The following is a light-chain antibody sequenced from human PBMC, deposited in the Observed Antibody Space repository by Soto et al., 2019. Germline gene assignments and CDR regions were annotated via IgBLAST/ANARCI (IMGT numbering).Light chain of an antibody. J-gene: IGKJ5*01. CDR3: QQYGSSQSIT. V-gene: IGKV3-20*01. Sequence: NVLTQLPGTLSLSPGERDNLSCGGRQSGSSSYLAWYQQKPGQAPRLLIYGASSRATGIPDRFSGSGSGTDFTLTISRLEPDDFAVYYCQQYGSSQSITFGQGTRMEIK. CDR1: QSGSSSY. CDR2: GAS.